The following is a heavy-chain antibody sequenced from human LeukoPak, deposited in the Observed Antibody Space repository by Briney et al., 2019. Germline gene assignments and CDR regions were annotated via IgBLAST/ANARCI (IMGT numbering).Heavy chain of an antibody. CDR1: GYTFTSYD. J-gene: IGHJ3*02. V-gene: IGHV1-8*01. CDR2: MNPNSGNT. CDR3: ARGLYYDFWSGYFRSGSSGDAFDI. Sequence: ASVTVSCTASGYTFTSYDINWVRQAPGQGLEWMGWMNPNSGNTGYAQKFQGRVTMTRNTSISTAYMELSSLRSEDTAVYYCARGLYYDFWSGYFRSGSSGDAFDIWGQGTMVTVSS. D-gene: IGHD3-3*01.